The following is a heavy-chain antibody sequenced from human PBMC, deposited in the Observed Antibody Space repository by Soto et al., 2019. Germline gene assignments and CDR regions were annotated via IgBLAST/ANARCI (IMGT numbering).Heavy chain of an antibody. CDR3: ARGDYDSSGAGMDV. D-gene: IGHD3-22*01. Sequence: SVRKTVSYGTIISCGHYWSLIRQLPGEGLELIVNIYSRGSTYYNPSLKSRLIISVDTSKTQFFLKLSSVTAADTAVYYCARGDYDSSGAGMDVRGHGTTVTVSS. CDR1: YGTIISCGHY. CDR2: IYSRGST. V-gene: IGHV4-31*02. J-gene: IGHJ6*02.